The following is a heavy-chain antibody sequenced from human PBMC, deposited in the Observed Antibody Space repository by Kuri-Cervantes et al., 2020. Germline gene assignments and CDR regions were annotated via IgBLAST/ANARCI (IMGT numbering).Heavy chain of an antibody. CDR3: ARVPHGAGFDY. CDR1: GFTFSSYS. V-gene: IGHV3-48*04. J-gene: IGHJ4*02. D-gene: IGHD4-17*01. CDR2: ISWNSGSI. Sequence: GGSLRLSCAASGFTFSSYSMNWVRQAPGKGLEWVSGISWNSGSIGYADSVKGRFTISRDNAKNSLYLQMNSLRAEDTAVYYCARVPHGAGFDYWGQGTLVTVSS.